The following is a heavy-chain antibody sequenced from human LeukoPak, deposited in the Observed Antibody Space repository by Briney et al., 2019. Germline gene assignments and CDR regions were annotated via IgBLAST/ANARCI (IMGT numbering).Heavy chain of an antibody. Sequence: GGSLRLSCVASGSNVTYNYMTWVRQAPGKGLEWVSYISSSGSTIYYADSVKGRFTISRDNAKNSPYLQMNSLRAEDTAVYYCARDHSYYYDSSGYYFDYWGQGTLVTVSS. CDR2: ISSSGSTI. CDR3: ARDHSYYYDSSGYYFDY. V-gene: IGHV3-11*01. D-gene: IGHD3-22*01. J-gene: IGHJ4*02. CDR1: GSNVTYNY.